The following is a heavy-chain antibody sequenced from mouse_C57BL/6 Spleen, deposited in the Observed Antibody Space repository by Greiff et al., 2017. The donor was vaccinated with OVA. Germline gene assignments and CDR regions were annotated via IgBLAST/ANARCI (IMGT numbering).Heavy chain of an antibody. Sequence: VHLVESGAELVRPGTSVKVSCKASGYAFTNYLIEWVKQRPGQGLEWIGVINPGSGGTNYNEKFKGKATLTADKSSSTAYMQLSSLTSEDSAVYFCARDYGRERAYWGQGTLVTVSA. CDR2: INPGSGGT. CDR1: GYAFTNYL. V-gene: IGHV1-54*01. J-gene: IGHJ3*01. CDR3: ARDYGRERAY. D-gene: IGHD1-1*01.